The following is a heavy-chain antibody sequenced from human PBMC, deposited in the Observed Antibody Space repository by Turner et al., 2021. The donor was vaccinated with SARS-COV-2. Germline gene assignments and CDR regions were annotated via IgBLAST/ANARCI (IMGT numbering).Heavy chain of an antibody. CDR1: GFTFSTYA. CDR2: ISNDGSNK. J-gene: IGHJ4*02. CDR3: SRKNYGADRDY. D-gene: IGHD4-17*01. V-gene: IGHV3-30-3*01. Sequence: QVQLGESGGGVVQPGRSLRLSCAASGFTFSTYAMHWVRQAPGKGLEGVAVISNDGSNKYFADSVNGRFTISRVNSKNTLDLQMDILRAEDTAVYYRSRKNYGADRDYWGQGTLVTVSS.